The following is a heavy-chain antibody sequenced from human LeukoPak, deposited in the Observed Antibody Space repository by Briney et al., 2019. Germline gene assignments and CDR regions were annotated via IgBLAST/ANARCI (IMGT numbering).Heavy chain of an antibody. CDR3: ARDPGYDYGYDY. CDR2: INSDASVT. J-gene: IGHJ4*02. V-gene: IGHV3-74*01. CDR1: GFTFSNYW. Sequence: PGGSLRLSCAASGFTFSNYWMHWVRQTPGKGLVWVSRINSDASVTTYADSVKGRFTISRDNAKNTLYLQMNSLRVEDTAVYYCARDPGYDYGYDYWGQGTLVTVSS. D-gene: IGHD5-18*01.